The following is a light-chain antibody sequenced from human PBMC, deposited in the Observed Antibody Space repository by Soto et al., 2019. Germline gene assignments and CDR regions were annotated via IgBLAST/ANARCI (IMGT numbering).Light chain of an antibody. CDR1: QIINSY. Sequence: DIQMTQSPSSLSASVGDKVTITCRASQIINSYLNWYQQRPGQAPKLLIYAGSSLQRGVPARYSGSDDTGKDFTLTITSLQHEGFATYYCQHAYSSPYTFGQGTKLEIK. V-gene: IGKV1-39*01. J-gene: IGKJ2*01. CDR2: AGS. CDR3: QHAYSSPYT.